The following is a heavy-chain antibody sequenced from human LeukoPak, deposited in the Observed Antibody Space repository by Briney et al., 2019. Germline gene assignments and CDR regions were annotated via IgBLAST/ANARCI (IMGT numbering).Heavy chain of an antibody. CDR1: GFTFSSSA. Sequence: GGSLRLSCGASGFTFSSSAMHWVRQGPGKGLEWVAYIAHHGNNKYYADSVKGRFTISRDNSKGSLYLQMNSLRADDTAVYYCAKDGSWSCTDWGQGALVRVSS. D-gene: IGHD2-8*02. CDR3: AKDGSWSCTD. V-gene: IGHV3-30*02. J-gene: IGHJ4*02. CDR2: IAHHGNNK.